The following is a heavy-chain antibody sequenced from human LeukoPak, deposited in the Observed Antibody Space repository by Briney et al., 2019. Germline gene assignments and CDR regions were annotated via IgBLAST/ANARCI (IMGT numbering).Heavy chain of an antibody. J-gene: IGHJ4*02. CDR1: GYTFSGYY. CDR3: ARARLSSGNRDGYLDS. CDR2: INPASADT. V-gene: IGHV1-2*02. Sequence: APVKVSCKASGYTFSGYYIHWMRQAPGQGLEWLGWINPASADTDYGQKFQGRVSMTRDTSIATAYMELRRLRSDDTAVYCCARARLSSGNRDGYLDSWGEGTLVTVSS. D-gene: IGHD6-25*01.